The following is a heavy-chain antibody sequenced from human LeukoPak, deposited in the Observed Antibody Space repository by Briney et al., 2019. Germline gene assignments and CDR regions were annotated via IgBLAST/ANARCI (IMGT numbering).Heavy chain of an antibody. CDR3: ARAARRQWMAMSHFDY. CDR2: INHSGST. CDR1: GGSFSGYY. V-gene: IGHV4-34*01. J-gene: IGHJ4*02. Sequence: SETLSLTCAVYGGSFSGYYWSWIRQPPGKGLEWIGEINHSGSTNYNPSLKSRVTISVDTSKNQFSLKLSSVTAADTAVYYCARAARRQWMAMSHFDYWGQGTLVTVSS. D-gene: IGHD5-24*01.